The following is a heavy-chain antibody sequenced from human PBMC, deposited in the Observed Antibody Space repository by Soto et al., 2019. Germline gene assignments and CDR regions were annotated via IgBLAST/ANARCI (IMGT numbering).Heavy chain of an antibody. CDR2: ISYDGSNK. Sequence: PGGSLRLSCAASGFTFSSYGMHWVRQAPGKGLEWVAVISYDGSNKYYADSVKGRFTISRDNSKNTLYLQMNSLRAEDTAVYYCAKVGVLGIAAAGTECFQHWGQGTLVTVSS. D-gene: IGHD6-13*01. CDR1: GFTFSSYG. J-gene: IGHJ1*01. CDR3: AKVGVLGIAAAGTECFQH. V-gene: IGHV3-30*18.